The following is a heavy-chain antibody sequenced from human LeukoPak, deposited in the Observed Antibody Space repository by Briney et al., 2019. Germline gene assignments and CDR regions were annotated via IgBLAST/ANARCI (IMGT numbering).Heavy chain of an antibody. CDR1: GFTVSSSY. CDR3: ARDLEAASTYCFDY. Sequence: RLSSAVSGFTVSSSYMSWVRQAAGGGLGWASIISSAATTYYADSVKGRLTISRDNSKNTVYLQVNSLRDEYTAVYYCARDLEAASTYCFDYWGQGTMVTVSS. J-gene: IGHJ4*02. CDR2: ISSAATT. V-gene: IGHV3-66*01. D-gene: IGHD6-13*01.